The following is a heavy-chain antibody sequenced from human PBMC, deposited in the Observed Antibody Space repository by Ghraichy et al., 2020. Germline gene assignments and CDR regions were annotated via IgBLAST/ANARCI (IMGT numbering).Heavy chain of an antibody. CDR3: ARVGMGRFLEWSPSRGWFDP. J-gene: IGHJ5*02. D-gene: IGHD3-3*01. V-gene: IGHV1-69*13. CDR1: GGTFSSYA. CDR2: IIPIFGTV. Sequence: SVKVSCKASGGTFSSYAISWVRQAPGQGLEWMGGIIPIFGTVNYAQKFQGRVTITADESTSTAYMELSSLRSEDTAVYYCARVGMGRFLEWSPSRGWFDPWGQGTLVTVSS.